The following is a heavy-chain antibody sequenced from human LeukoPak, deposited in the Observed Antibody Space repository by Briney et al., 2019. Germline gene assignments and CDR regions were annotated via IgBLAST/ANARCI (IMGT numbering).Heavy chain of an antibody. CDR3: AAAPMGDC. Sequence: SVRVSCQASGFRFRSSAIQWVRQARGQRLEWLGWIVIGSGNTIYSQRFRERVTISRDMSTETAYLEVSSLRTDDTAVYYCAAAPMGDCWGQGTLVTVSS. CDR1: GFRFRSSA. V-gene: IGHV1-58*02. J-gene: IGHJ4*02. CDR2: IVIGSGNT.